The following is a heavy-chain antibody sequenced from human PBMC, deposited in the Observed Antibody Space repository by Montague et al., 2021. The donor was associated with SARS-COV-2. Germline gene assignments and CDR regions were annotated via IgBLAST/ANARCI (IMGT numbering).Heavy chain of an antibody. V-gene: IGHV4-34*01. D-gene: IGHD3-10*01. CDR2: INQIGTT. J-gene: IGHJ4*02. Sequence: TLSLTCGVYDGSLINYYWSWIRQTPERGLEWIGEINQIGTTNXXXSXXXRVXISVDASKNQFSLRVTSVTGADRAVYYCARGRKSRVSVVRGVLTSPYFEFWGQGTPVVVSS. CDR1: DGSLINYY. CDR3: ARGRKSRVSVVRGVLTSPYFEF.